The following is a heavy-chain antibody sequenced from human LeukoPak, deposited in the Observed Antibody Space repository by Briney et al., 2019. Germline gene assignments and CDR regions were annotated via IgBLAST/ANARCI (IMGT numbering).Heavy chain of an antibody. CDR1: GFTFSSYW. Sequence: GGSLRLSCAASGFTFSSYWMSWVRQAPGKGLEWVANIKQDGSEKYYVDSVKGRFTISRDNAKNSLYLQMNSLRAEDTAVYYCARGPHIAVAGDYYFDYWGQGTLVTVSS. CDR3: ARGPHIAVAGDYYFDY. J-gene: IGHJ4*02. CDR2: IKQDGSEK. V-gene: IGHV3-7*04. D-gene: IGHD6-19*01.